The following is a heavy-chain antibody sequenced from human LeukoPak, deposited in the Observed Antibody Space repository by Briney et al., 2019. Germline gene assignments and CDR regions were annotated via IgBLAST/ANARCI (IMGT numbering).Heavy chain of an antibody. CDR1: GFTFSNAW. V-gene: IGHV3-7*01. Sequence: PGGSLRLSCAVSGFTFSNAWMSWVRQAPGKGLEWVANIKQDGGEKYYVDSVKGRFTISRDNAKNSLYLQMHSLRAEDTAVYYCARDLYSGNDQTREFDYWGQGTLVTVSS. CDR3: ARDLYSGNDQTREFDY. CDR2: IKQDGGEK. D-gene: IGHD5-12*01. J-gene: IGHJ4*02.